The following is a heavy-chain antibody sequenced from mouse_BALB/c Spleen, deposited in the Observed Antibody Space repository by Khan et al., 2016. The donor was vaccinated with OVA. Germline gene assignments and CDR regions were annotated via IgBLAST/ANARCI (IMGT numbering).Heavy chain of an antibody. CDR1: GYTLTSYW. CDR2: INPSNGRT. J-gene: IGHJ2*01. CDR3: ARLLIIFDN. V-gene: IGHV1S81*02. D-gene: IGHD2-1*01. Sequence: QVQLQQSGAELVNPGASVNLSCKASGYTLTSYWMHWVKQRPGQGLEWIGGINPSNGRTNYNEKFKGKATLTVDKSSSTADMQLSSPTSAESAGYYGARLLIIFDNWGQGTTLTVSS.